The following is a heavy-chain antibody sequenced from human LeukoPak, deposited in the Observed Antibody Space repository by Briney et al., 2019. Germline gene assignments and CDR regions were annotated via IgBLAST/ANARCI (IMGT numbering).Heavy chain of an antibody. Sequence: GGSLRLTCAASGFTYSRYWMHWVRQVPGKGLVWVARIKGDESYTFYADSVKGRFTISRDNAKNTLYLQMNSLRAEDTAVYFCARILYGDYVDYWGQGTLVTVSS. CDR2: IKGDESYT. D-gene: IGHD4-17*01. V-gene: IGHV3-74*01. J-gene: IGHJ4*02. CDR3: ARILYGDYVDY. CDR1: GFTYSRYW.